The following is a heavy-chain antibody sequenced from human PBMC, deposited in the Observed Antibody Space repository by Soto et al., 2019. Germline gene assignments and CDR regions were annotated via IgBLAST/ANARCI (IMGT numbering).Heavy chain of an antibody. V-gene: IGHV3-30*18. D-gene: IGHD3-10*01. J-gene: IGHJ4*02. CDR2: ISYDGSNK. CDR3: AKIIGRGPNYFDY. CDR1: GFTFSSYG. Sequence: QVQLVESGGGVVQPGRSLRLSCAASGFTFSSYGMHWVRQAPGKGLEWVAVISYDGSNKYYADSVKGRFTISRDNSKNTLYLQMNSLRAEDTAAYYCAKIIGRGPNYFDYWGQGTLVTVSS.